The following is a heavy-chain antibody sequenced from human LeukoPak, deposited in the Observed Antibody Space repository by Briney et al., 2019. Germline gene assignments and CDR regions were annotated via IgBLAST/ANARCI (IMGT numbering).Heavy chain of an antibody. D-gene: IGHD3-10*01. CDR1: GFTFSDYH. V-gene: IGHV3-11*04. CDR3: ARVATMVRVPLDALDI. Sequence: GGSLRLSCAASGFTFSDYHMSWIRQAPGKGLEWVSYISRSGSTRYYADSVKGRFTISRDNAKNSLYLQMNSLRAEDTAVYYCARVATMVRVPLDALDIWGQGTMVSVSS. CDR2: ISRSGSTR. J-gene: IGHJ3*02.